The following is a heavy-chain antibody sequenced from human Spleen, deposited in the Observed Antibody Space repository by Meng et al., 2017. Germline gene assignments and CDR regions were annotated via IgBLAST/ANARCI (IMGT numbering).Heavy chain of an antibody. V-gene: IGHV4/OR15-8*02. Sequence: QVQLQGSGPELVKPSGTLSLTCVVSGGSISSIDWWSWVRQPPGKGLEWIGEIYHGGDTNYNPSLKSRVTIAIDRSKNQFSLKLSSVTAADAAVYYCARAYAPLYYFDYWGQGTLVTVSS. D-gene: IGHD3-16*01. J-gene: IGHJ4*02. CDR3: ARAYAPLYYFDY. CDR2: IYHGGDT. CDR1: GGSISSIDW.